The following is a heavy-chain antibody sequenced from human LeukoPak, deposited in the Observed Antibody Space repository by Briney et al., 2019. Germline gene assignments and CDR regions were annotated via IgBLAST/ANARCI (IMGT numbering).Heavy chain of an antibody. Sequence: GGSLRLSCAASGFTFSSYWMSLVRQAPGKRLEWVANIKQDGSEKYYVDSVKCRFTISRDNAKNSLYLQMNSLRAEDTAVYYCARDYSTDSSDYWGQGTLVTVSS. D-gene: IGHD2-8*02. CDR3: ARDYSTDSSDY. V-gene: IGHV3-7*01. CDR2: IKQDGSEK. CDR1: GFTFSSYW. J-gene: IGHJ4*02.